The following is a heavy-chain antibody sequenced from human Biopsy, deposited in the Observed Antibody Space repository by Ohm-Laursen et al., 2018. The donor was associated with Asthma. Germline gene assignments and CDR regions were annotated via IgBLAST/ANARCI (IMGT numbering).Heavy chain of an antibody. CDR2: IYYSGET. CDR1: GASITTSPSY. CDR3: ARNLPGYTYGHFED. J-gene: IGHJ4*02. D-gene: IGHD5-18*01. V-gene: IGHV4-31*01. Sequence: TLSLTCTVSGASITTSPSYWSWLRLLPGKGLEWIGCIYYSGETFFNPSLKNPLFMSLDSSKNQFSLKMTSVTVADTAVYFCARNLPGYTYGHFEDWGQGTLVTVSS.